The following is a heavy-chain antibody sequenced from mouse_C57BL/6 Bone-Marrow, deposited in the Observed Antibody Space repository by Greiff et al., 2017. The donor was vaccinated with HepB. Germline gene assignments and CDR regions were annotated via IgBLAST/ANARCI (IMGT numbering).Heavy chain of an antibody. CDR1: GFTFSDYY. J-gene: IGHJ3*01. CDR2: ISNGGGST. Sequence: EVKVVESGGGLVQPGGSLKLSCAASGFTFSDYYMYWVRQTPEKRLEWVAYISNGGGSTYYPDTVKGRFTISRDNAKNTLYLQMSRLKSEDTAMYYCARRAGAYWGQGTLVTVSA. V-gene: IGHV5-12*01. CDR3: ARRAGAY.